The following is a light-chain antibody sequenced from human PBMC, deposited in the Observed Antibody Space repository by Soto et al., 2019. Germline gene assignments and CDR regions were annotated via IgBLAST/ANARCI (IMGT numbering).Light chain of an antibody. V-gene: IGKV3D-15*01. J-gene: IGKJ5*01. CDR3: QQYNNWPPIT. Sequence: EIVMTQSPATPSVSPGERATLSCWASQSVSSKLAWYQQKPGQAPRLLIYGASTRATGIPARFSGSGSGTEFTLTISSLQSEDFAVYYCQQYNNWPPITFGQGTRLEIK. CDR2: GAS. CDR1: QSVSSK.